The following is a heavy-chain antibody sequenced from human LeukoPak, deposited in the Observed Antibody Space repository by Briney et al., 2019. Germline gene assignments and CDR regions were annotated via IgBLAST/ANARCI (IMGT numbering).Heavy chain of an antibody. CDR2: ISFDGSNE. CDR3: AKDPRHHSVVVPAIAYWYFDL. Sequence: GGSLRLSCAASGFTFSNFGMHWVRQAPGKGLEWVAVISFDGSNEYYAESVKGRFTISRDNSKNTVYLQMNSLRAEDTAVYYCAKDPRHHSVVVPAIAYWYFDLWGRGTLVTVSS. D-gene: IGHD2-21*02. J-gene: IGHJ2*01. CDR1: GFTFSNFG. V-gene: IGHV3-30*18.